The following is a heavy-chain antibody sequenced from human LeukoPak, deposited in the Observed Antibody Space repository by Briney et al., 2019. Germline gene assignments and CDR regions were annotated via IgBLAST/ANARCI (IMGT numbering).Heavy chain of an antibody. CDR2: IIPIFGTA. J-gene: IGHJ3*02. D-gene: IGHD4-23*01. Sequence: SVKVSCKASGGTFSSYAISWVRQAPGQGLEWMGGIIPIFGTANYAQKFHGRVTITADESTSTAYMELSSLRSEDTAVYYCATPTVADAFDIWGQGTMVTVSS. CDR1: GGTFSSYA. CDR3: ATPTVADAFDI. V-gene: IGHV1-69*13.